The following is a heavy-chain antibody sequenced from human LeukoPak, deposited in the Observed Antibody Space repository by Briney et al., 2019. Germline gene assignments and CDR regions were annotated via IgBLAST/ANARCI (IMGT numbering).Heavy chain of an antibody. CDR3: ARDRISGWFVY. Sequence: ASVKVSCKASGYTFNSYGISWVRQAPGQGLEWMGWISAYNSNTNYAQKFQGRVTMTTDTSTSTAYMELRSLRSDDTAVYYCARDRISGWFVYWGQGTLVTVSS. CDR2: ISAYNSNT. D-gene: IGHD6-19*01. J-gene: IGHJ4*02. CDR1: GYTFNSYG. V-gene: IGHV1-18*01.